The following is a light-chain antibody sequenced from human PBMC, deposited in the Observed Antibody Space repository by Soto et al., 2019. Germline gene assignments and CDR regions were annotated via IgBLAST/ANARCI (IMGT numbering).Light chain of an antibody. V-gene: IGKV3-20*01. J-gene: IGKJ5*01. CDR1: QSISRSF. CDR3: QHYGSSASIT. CDR2: GVS. Sequence: ETVLTQSPGTLSLSPGERATLSCRASQSISRSFLAWYQQKPGQAPRLLIYGVSSRAAGIPDRFSGSGSGTDFTLTISRLEPEDFAVFYCQHYGSSASITFGQGTRLEIK.